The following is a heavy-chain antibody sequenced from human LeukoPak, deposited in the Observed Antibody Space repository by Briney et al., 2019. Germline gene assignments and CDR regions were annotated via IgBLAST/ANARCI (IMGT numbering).Heavy chain of an antibody. CDR2: ISYDGSNK. J-gene: IGHJ3*02. V-gene: IGHV3-30-3*01. D-gene: IGHD3-10*01. Sequence: PGGSLRLSCAAPGFTFSSYAMHWVRQAPGKGLEWVAVISYDGSNKYYADSVKGRFTISRDNSKNTLYLQMNSLRAEDTAVYYCARVGVSGAGPTNDAFDIWGQGTMVTVSS. CDR1: GFTFSSYA. CDR3: ARVGVSGAGPTNDAFDI.